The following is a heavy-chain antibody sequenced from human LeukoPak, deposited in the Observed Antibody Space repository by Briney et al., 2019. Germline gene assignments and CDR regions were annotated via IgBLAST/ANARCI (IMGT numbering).Heavy chain of an antibody. CDR1: GYTFTSYG. CDR2: ISAYNGNT. CDR3: ARDSRPVVPAAIDAFDI. D-gene: IGHD2-2*01. J-gene: IGHJ3*02. Sequence: ASVNVSCKASGYTFTSYGISWVRQAPGQGLEWMGWISAYNGNTNYAQKFQGRATITTDESTSTAYMELSSLRSEDTAVYYCARDSRPVVPAAIDAFDIWGQGTMVTVSS. V-gene: IGHV1-18*01.